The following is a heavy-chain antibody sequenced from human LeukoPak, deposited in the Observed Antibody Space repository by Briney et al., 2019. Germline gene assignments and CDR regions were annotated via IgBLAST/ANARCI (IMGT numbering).Heavy chain of an antibody. Sequence: ASVKVSCKASGYTFTSYGINWVRQAPGQGLEWMGWISAYNGNTNYAQKFQGRVTMTTDTSTTTAYMELRSLRSDDTAVYYCATVKIAAAGRVYYYGMDVWGQGTTVTVSS. CDR2: ISAYNGNT. D-gene: IGHD6-13*01. CDR3: ATVKIAAAGRVYYYGMDV. V-gene: IGHV1-18*01. CDR1: GYTFTSYG. J-gene: IGHJ6*02.